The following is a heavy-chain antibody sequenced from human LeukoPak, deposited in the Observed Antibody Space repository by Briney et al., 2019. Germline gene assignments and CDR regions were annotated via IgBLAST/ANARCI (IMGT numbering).Heavy chain of an antibody. Sequence: SETLSLTCTVSGGSISSSSYYWGWIRQPPGKGLEWIGYIFYSGGSNYNPSLKSRVTISVDTSKNHFSLKLSSVTAADTAVYYCARLGSTFGIWGQGTMVTVAS. CDR2: IFYSGGS. CDR3: ARLGSTFGI. CDR1: GGSISSSSYY. J-gene: IGHJ3*02. D-gene: IGHD2-2*01. V-gene: IGHV4-61*05.